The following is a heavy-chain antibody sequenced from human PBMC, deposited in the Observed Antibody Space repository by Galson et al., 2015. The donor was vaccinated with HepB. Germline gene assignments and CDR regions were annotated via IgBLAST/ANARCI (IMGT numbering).Heavy chain of an antibody. CDR3: ARVTPHITMVRGVIDY. CDR1: GFTFSSYS. V-gene: IGHV3-21*01. D-gene: IGHD3-10*01. Sequence: SLRLSCAASGFTFSSYSMNWVRQAPGKGLEWVSSISSSSSYIYYADSVKGRFTISRDNAKNSLYLQMNSLRAEDTAVYYCARVTPHITMVRGVIDYWGQGTLVTVSS. J-gene: IGHJ4*02. CDR2: ISSSSSYI.